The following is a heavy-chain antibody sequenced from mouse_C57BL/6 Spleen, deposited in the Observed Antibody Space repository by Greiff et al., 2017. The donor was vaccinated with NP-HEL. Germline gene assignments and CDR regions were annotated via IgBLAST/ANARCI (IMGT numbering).Heavy chain of an antibody. V-gene: IGHV1-15*01. CDR2: IDPETGGT. CDR3: TRMGYYGSSPWYFDV. CDR1: GYTFTDYE. Sequence: VQLQQSGAELVRPGASVTLSCKASGYTFTDYEMHWVKQTPVHGLEWIGAIDPETGGTAYNQKFKGKAILTADKSSSTAYMELRSLTSEDSAVYYCTRMGYYGSSPWYFDVWGTGTTVTVSS. J-gene: IGHJ1*03. D-gene: IGHD1-1*01.